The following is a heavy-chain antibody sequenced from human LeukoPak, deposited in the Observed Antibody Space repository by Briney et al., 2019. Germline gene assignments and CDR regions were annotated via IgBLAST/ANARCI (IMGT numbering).Heavy chain of an antibody. Sequence: GGSLRLSCAASGFTFAEYTMHWVRQAPGKGLEWVSLISWNGARIHYGDSVKGRFTISRDNSKNSLYLQMNGLRTEDTALYYCVKDLVAASENVRGWYPMDYWGQGTLVTVSS. CDR1: GFTFAEYT. CDR2: ISWNGARI. D-gene: IGHD6-19*01. CDR3: VKDLVAASENVRGWYPMDY. V-gene: IGHV3-43*01. J-gene: IGHJ4*02.